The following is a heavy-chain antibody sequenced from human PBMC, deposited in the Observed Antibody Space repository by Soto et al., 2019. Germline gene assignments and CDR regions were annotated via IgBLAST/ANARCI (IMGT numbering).Heavy chain of an antibody. J-gene: IGHJ4*02. Sequence: GGSLRLSCAVSGFTFSAYTMNWVRQAPGKGLEWVSSITYDSAYIYYADSVKGRFTISRDNAKNSLYLQMDSLRAEDTAVYYCARQLGSACYDYWGQGILVTVSS. CDR3: ARQLGSACYDY. CDR2: ITYDSAYI. V-gene: IGHV3-21*01. D-gene: IGHD2-21*02. CDR1: GFTFSAYT.